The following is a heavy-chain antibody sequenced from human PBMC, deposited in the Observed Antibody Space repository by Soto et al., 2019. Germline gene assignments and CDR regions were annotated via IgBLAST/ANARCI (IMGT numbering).Heavy chain of an antibody. CDR3: ASGAYYYDSSRYYYY. CDR2: ISSSSSYI. Sequence: GGSLRLSCAASVFTFSSYSMNWVRQAPGKGLEWASSISSSSSYIYYADSVKGRFTISRDNAKNSLYLQMNSLRAEDTAVYYCASGAYYYDSSRYYYYWGQGTLVTVSS. V-gene: IGHV3-21*01. D-gene: IGHD3-22*01. J-gene: IGHJ4*02. CDR1: VFTFSSYS.